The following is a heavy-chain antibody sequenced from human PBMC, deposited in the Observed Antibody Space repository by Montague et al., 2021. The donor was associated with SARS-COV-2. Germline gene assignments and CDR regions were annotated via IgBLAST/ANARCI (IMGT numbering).Heavy chain of an antibody. J-gene: IGHJ2*01. CDR2: ISWNSGSI. Sequence: SLRLSCVASGFTFGDYGMHWVRQAPGKGLEWVSGISWNSGSIGYADSVKGRLTISRDNAKNSLYLQMNSLRAEDTALYYCAKEGRGGGYFDHWGRGTLVTVSS. V-gene: IGHV3-9*01. CDR3: AKEGRGGGYFDH. CDR1: GFTFGDYG. D-gene: IGHD3-10*01.